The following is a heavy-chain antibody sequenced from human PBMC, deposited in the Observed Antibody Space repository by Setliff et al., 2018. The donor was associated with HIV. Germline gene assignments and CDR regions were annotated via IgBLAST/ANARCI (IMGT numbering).Heavy chain of an antibody. Sequence: SGGSLRLSCAVYGFSFYYHIMYWVRKVPGKGLEWVSTINWNSDFIAYADSVKGLFTVARDNANSSLYLQMNSLRHEYTALYYCLREGSVGARYYYYMNLWGKGTMVTVSS. CDR2: INWNSDFI. J-gene: IGHJ6*03. CDR1: GFSFYYHI. V-gene: IGHV3-9*01. D-gene: IGHD1-26*01. CDR3: LREGSVGARYYYYMNL.